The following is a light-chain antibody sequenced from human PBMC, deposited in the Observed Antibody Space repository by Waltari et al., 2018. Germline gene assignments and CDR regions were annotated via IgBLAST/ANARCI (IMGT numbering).Light chain of an antibody. V-gene: IGKV1-5*03. CDR3: QQYNSYSLLT. J-gene: IGKJ4*01. CDR2: EAS. Sequence: DIRMTQSPSPLSASAGDRVIIPCRASQSISKWLAVYQQKPGKAPKLLIYEASTLQSGVPSRFSGTGSGTDFTLTISSLQPDDFATYYCQQYNSYSLLTFGGGTKVEIK. CDR1: QSISKW.